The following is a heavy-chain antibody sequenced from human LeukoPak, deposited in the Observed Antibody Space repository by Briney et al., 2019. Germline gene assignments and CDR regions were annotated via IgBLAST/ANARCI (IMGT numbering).Heavy chain of an antibody. D-gene: IGHD3-10*01. CDR2: ISGSGGST. J-gene: IGHJ4*02. CDR3: AKSYGSGSQWGYFDY. CDR1: GFTFSSYA. Sequence: GGSLRLSCAASGFTFSSYAMSWVRQAPGKGLGWVSAISGSGGSTYYADSVKGRFTISRDNSKNTLYLQMNSLRAEDTAVYYCAKSYGSGSQWGYFDYWGQGTLVTVSS. V-gene: IGHV3-23*01.